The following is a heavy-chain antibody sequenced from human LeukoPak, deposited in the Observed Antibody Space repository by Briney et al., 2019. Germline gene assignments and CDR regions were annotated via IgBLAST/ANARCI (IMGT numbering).Heavy chain of an antibody. CDR2: ISWNSGSI. V-gene: IGHV3-9*01. CDR3: AKSKEDELGILYYFDY. D-gene: IGHD7-27*01. Sequence: SGGSLRLSCAASGFTFDDYAMHWVRQAPGKGLEWVSGISWNSGSIGYADSVKGRFTISRDNAKNSLYLQMNSLRAEDTALYYCAKSKEDELGILYYFDYWGQGTLVTVSS. J-gene: IGHJ4*02. CDR1: GFTFDDYA.